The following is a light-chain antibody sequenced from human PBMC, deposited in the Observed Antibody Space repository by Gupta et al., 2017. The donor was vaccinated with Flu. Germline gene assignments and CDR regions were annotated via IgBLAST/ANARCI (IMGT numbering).Light chain of an antibody. CDR1: QTIKSW. V-gene: IGKV1-5*03. Sequence: DFQMPQSPSTLSASVGDRVTITCRASQTIKSWLAWFQRKPGEAPKLLIYKASTGKTGVPYRFSGSGSGTEFTLTSSSRQHDDCANYYCQQDYGPWTFGQGTKVEIK. CDR2: KAS. J-gene: IGKJ1*01. CDR3: QQDYGPWT.